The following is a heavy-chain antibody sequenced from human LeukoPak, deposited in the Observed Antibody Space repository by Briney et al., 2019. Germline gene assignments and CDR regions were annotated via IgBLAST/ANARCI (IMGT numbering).Heavy chain of an antibody. CDR3: ARAPSYYDSSGQGY. J-gene: IGHJ4*02. CDR2: ISAYNGNT. D-gene: IGHD3-22*01. Sequence: ASVKVSCKASGYTFTSYGISWVRQAPGQGLEWMGWISAYNGNTNYAQKLQGRVTMTRDTSTSTVYMELSSLRSEDTAVYYCARAPSYYDSSGQGYWGQGTLVTVSS. CDR1: GYTFTSYG. V-gene: IGHV1-18*01.